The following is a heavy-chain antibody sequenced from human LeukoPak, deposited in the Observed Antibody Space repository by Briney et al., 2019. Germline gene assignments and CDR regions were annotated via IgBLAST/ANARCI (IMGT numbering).Heavy chain of an antibody. V-gene: IGHV4-39*01. Sequence: PSETLSLTCTVSGGSISSSSYHWGWIRHPPGKGLEWIGTIYYSGNTYYNPSLKSRVTISVDTSKNQFSLKLNSVTAADTAVYYCVRYSSGYCNYWGQGTLVTVSS. CDR1: GGSISSSSYH. CDR2: IYYSGNT. J-gene: IGHJ4*02. CDR3: VRYSSGYCNY. D-gene: IGHD3-22*01.